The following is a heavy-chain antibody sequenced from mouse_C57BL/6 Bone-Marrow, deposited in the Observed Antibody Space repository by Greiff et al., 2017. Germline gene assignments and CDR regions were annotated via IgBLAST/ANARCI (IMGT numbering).Heavy chain of an antibody. D-gene: IGHD3-2*02. CDR1: EYEFPSPD. J-gene: IGHJ2*01. V-gene: IGHV5-2*01. Sequence: EVKLVESGGGLVQPGESLKLSCESNEYEFPSPDMSWVRKTPEKRLELVAAINSDGGSTYYPDTMERRFIISRDNTKKTLYLQMSSLRSEDTALYYCARLSQLRLQDFDYWGQGTTLTVSS. CDR3: ARLSQLRLQDFDY. CDR2: INSDGGST.